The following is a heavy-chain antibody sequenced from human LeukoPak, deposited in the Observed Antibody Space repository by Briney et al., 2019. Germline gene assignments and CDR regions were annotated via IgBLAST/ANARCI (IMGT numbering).Heavy chain of an antibody. D-gene: IGHD4-11*01. J-gene: IGHJ4*02. CDR3: AVVTTTDYYFDY. Sequence: SETLSLTCTVSGGSISSYYWSWIRQPPGKGREGIGSIYHSGSTYYNPPLKSRVTISVDTSKNQFSLKLSSVTAADTAVYYCAVVTTTDYYFDYWGQGPLVTVSS. CDR1: GGSISSYY. CDR2: IYHSGST. V-gene: IGHV4-59*04.